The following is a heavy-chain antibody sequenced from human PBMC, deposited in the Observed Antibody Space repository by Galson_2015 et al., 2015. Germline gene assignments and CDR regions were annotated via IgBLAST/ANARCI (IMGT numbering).Heavy chain of an antibody. Sequence: TVSGGSISSGGYYWSWIRQHPGKGLEWIGYIYYSGSTYYNPSLKSRVTISVDTSKNQFSLKLSSVTAADTAVYYCAGWRRADYFDYWGQGTLVTVSS. D-gene: IGHD6-13*01. CDR3: AGWRRADYFDY. CDR2: IYYSGST. J-gene: IGHJ4*02. V-gene: IGHV4-31*02. CDR1: GGSISSGGYY.